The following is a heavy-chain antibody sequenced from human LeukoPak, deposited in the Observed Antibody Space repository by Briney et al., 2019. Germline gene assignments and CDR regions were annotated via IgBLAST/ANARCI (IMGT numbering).Heavy chain of an antibody. CDR1: GGSISSSSYY. D-gene: IGHD4-17*01. Sequence: SETLSLTCTVSGGSISSSSYYWGWIRQPPGTGLEWIGSIYYSGSTYYNPSLRSRVTISVDTSKNQFSLKLSSVTAADTAVYYCAVFPRHQQTTVWGPRDYWGQGTLVTVSS. CDR2: IYYSGST. V-gene: IGHV4-39*01. CDR3: AVFPRHQQTTVWGPRDY. J-gene: IGHJ4*02.